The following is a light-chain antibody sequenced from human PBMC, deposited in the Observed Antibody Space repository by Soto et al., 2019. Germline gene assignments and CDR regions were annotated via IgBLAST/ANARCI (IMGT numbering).Light chain of an antibody. J-gene: IGLJ2*01. CDR1: SSNIGAGYD. Sequence: QSVLTQPPSVSGAPGQRVTISCTGSSSNIGAGYDVHWYQPLPGRAPKLLIYGNTNRPSGVPDRFSGSKSGTSASLAITGLQAEDGADYYCLSFDSSLSVVFGGGTKLPVL. CDR2: GNT. V-gene: IGLV1-40*01. CDR3: LSFDSSLSVV.